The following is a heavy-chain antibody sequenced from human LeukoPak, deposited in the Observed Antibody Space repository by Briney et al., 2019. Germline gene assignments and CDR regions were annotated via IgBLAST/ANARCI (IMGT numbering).Heavy chain of an antibody. CDR3: ARTGGIRYLGSRFDY. J-gene: IGHJ4*02. D-gene: IGHD3-9*01. Sequence: GASVKVSCKASGYTFTGYYMHWVRQAPGQGLEWMGGIIPIFGTANYAQKFQGRVTITADESTSTAYMELSSLRSEDTAVYYCARTGGIRYLGSRFDYWGQGTLVTVSS. CDR2: IIPIFGTA. CDR1: GYTFTGYY. V-gene: IGHV1-69*13.